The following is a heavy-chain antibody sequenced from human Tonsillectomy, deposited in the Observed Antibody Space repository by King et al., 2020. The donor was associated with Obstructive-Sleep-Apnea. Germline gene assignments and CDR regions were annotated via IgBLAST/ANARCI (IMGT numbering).Heavy chain of an antibody. CDR1: GGSISSCSYY. D-gene: IGHD3-9*01. J-gene: IGHJ6*02. Sequence: LQLQESGPGLVKPSETLSLTCTVSGGSISSCSYYWGGIRQPPGKGLEWIGSIYYSGSSYYNPSLKKRVTISVATSKNQFSLKLCSVTAADTAVYYCASGDYDILTGSLYYYGMDVWGQGTTVTVSS. CDR3: ASGDYDILTGSLYYYGMDV. V-gene: IGHV4-39*07. CDR2: IYYSGSS.